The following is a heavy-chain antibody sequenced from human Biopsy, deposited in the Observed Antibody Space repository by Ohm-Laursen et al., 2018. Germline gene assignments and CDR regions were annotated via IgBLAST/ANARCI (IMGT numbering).Heavy chain of an antibody. CDR3: ARDRRGDSYMDV. CDR1: GDSIRSYY. D-gene: IGHD2-15*01. Sequence: SDTLSLTCTVSGDSIRSYYWSWIRQPPEKGLEWIGHVYFTGSTNFNPSLKSRVTISVDTSRVRFPLTLSSVTAADTAIYYCARDRRGDSYMDVWGQGTTVTVSS. V-gene: IGHV4-59*01. CDR2: VYFTGST. J-gene: IGHJ6*02.